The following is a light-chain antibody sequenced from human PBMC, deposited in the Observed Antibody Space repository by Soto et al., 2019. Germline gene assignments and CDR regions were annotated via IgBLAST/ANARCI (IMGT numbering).Light chain of an antibody. CDR2: GVN. J-gene: IGLJ3*02. Sequence: QSVLTQPASVSGSPGQSITISCSGTSSDIGAYDYVSWYQQQPGKGPNLLIYGVNSRPSGISNRFSGSKSGNTASLTISGLQVEDEAEYFCGSFTTSRIWVFGGGTKVTVL. V-gene: IGLV2-14*01. CDR3: GSFTTSRIWV. CDR1: SSDIGAYDY.